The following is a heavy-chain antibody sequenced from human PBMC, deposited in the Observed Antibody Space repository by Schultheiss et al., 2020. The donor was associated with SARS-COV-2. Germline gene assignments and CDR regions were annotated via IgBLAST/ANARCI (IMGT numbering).Heavy chain of an antibody. CDR3: ARDQEGYSGSYYEDYYYYGMDV. CDR2: ISAYNGNT. Sequence: ASVKVSCKASGYTFTSYAMHWVRQAPGQRLEWMGWISAYNGNTNYAQKLQGRVTMTTDTSTSTAYMELRSLRSDDTAVYYCARDQEGYSGSYYEDYYYYGMDVWGQGTTVTVSS. V-gene: IGHV1-18*01. J-gene: IGHJ6*02. CDR1: GYTFTSYA. D-gene: IGHD1-26*01.